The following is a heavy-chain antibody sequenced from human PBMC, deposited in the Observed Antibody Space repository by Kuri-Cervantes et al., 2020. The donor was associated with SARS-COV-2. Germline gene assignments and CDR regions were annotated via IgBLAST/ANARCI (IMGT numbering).Heavy chain of an antibody. CDR2: INSDGSRT. CDR1: GFTFSSYW. Sequence: LTCAASGFTFSSYWLHGVRQAQGKGLVWVSRINSDGSRTSYADSVKGRFTISRKNDKNTLYLQMNSLRAEDTAVYYCARDALLVGATGYYFDYWGQGTLVTVSS. J-gene: IGHJ4*02. CDR3: ARDALLVGATGYYFDY. D-gene: IGHD1-26*01. V-gene: IGHV3-74*01.